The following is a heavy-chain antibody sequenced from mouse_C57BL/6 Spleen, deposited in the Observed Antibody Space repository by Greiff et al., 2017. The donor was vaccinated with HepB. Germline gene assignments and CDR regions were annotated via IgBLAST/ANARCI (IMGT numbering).Heavy chain of an antibody. CDR1: GFTFSSYA. V-gene: IGHV5-4*01. CDR3: ARDLRGCDY. J-gene: IGHJ2*01. D-gene: IGHD1-1*01. CDR2: ISDGGSYT. Sequence: EVKLMESGGGLVKPGGSLKLSCAASGFTFSSYAMSWVRQTPEKRLEWVATISDGGSYTYYPDNVQGRFTISRDNAKNNLYLQMSHLKSEDTAMYYCARDLRGCDYWGQGTTLTVSS.